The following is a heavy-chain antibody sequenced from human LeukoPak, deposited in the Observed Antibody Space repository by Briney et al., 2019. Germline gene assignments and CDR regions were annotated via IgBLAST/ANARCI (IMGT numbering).Heavy chain of an antibody. CDR1: GYTFTSYG. V-gene: IGHV1-18*04. CDR2: ISAYNGNT. Sequence: ASVKVSCKASGYTFTSYGISWVRQAPGQGLEWMGWISAYNGNTNYAQKLQGRVTMTTDTSTSTAYMELRSLRSDDTAVYYSARKDILTGYSSAEYFQHWGQGTLVTVSS. D-gene: IGHD3-9*01. J-gene: IGHJ1*01. CDR3: ARKDILTGYSSAEYFQH.